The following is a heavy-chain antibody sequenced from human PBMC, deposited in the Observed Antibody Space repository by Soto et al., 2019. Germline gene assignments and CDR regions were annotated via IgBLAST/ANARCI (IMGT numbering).Heavy chain of an antibody. D-gene: IGHD4-17*01. Sequence: HPGGSLRLSCAASGFTFSSYGMHWVRQAPGKGLEWVAVIWYDGSNKYYADSVKGRFTISRDNSKNTLYLQMNSLRAEDTAVYYCARDFGLPQEDYYGMDVWGQGTTVTVSS. J-gene: IGHJ6*02. V-gene: IGHV3-33*01. CDR3: ARDFGLPQEDYYGMDV. CDR2: IWYDGSNK. CDR1: GFTFSSYG.